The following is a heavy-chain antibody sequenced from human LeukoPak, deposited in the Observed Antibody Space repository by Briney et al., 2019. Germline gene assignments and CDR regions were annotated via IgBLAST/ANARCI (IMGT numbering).Heavy chain of an antibody. J-gene: IGHJ4*02. CDR1: GDFITAYY. CDR2: VYYSGST. D-gene: IGHD7-27*01. CDR3: ASNTGTVFDY. Sequence: PSETLSLTCTVPGDFITAYYWSWIRQPPGKGLEWIGYVYYSGSTEYNPSLRSRVTISLEMSKRQFSLNLTSVTAADTAVYYCASNTGTVFDYWGQGALVTVSS. V-gene: IGHV4-59*01.